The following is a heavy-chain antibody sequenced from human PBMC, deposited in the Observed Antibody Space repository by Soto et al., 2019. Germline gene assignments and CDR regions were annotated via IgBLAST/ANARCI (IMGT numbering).Heavy chain of an antibody. CDR1: GFTFSSYW. J-gene: IGHJ6*02. CDR3: ARDFKKVQLWSYYYYGMDV. CDR2: IKQDGSEK. Sequence: HPGGSLRLSCAASGFTFSSYWMSWVRQAPGKGLEWVANIKQDGSEKYYVDSVKGRFTISRDNAKNSLYLQMNSLRAEDTAVYYCARDFKKVQLWSYYYYGMDVWGQGTTVTVSS. D-gene: IGHD5-18*01. V-gene: IGHV3-7*01.